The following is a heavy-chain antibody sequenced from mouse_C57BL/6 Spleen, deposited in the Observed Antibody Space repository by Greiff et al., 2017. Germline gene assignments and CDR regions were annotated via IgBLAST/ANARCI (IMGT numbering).Heavy chain of an antibody. CDR3: AREGSWYFDY. CDR2: IYPGDGDT. V-gene: IGHV1-82*01. Sequence: VQLVESGPELVKPGASVKISCKASGYAFSSSWMNWVKQRPGKGLEWIGRIYPGDGDTNYNGKFKGKATLTADKSSSTAYMQLSSLTSEDSAVYFCAREGSWYFDYWGQGTTLTVSS. J-gene: IGHJ2*01. D-gene: IGHD3-1*01. CDR1: GYAFSSSW.